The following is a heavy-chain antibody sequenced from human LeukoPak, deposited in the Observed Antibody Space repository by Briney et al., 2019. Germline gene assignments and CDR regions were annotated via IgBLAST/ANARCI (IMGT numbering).Heavy chain of an antibody. CDR1: GGTFSSYA. CDR2: IIPIFGTA. Sequence: ASVKVSCKASGGTFSSYATSWVRQAPGQGLEWMGGIIPIFGTANYAQKFQGRVTITADESTSTAYMELSSLRSEDTAVYYCASTYCGGDCYSDYYFDYWGQGTLVTVSS. D-gene: IGHD2-21*02. CDR3: ASTYCGGDCYSDYYFDY. V-gene: IGHV1-69*13. J-gene: IGHJ4*02.